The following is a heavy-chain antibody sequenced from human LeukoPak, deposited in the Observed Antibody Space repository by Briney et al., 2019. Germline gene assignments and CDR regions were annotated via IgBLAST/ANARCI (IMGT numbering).Heavy chain of an antibody. CDR1: GGSFSGYY. Sequence: SETLSLTSAVYGGSFSGYYWSWIRQPPGKGLEWIGDTNHSGSTNYNPSLKSRVPISVATSKTRFSLKLSSVTAADTAVYYCASTRRTVAGPKSIDYWGQGTLVTVSS. J-gene: IGHJ4*02. V-gene: IGHV4-34*01. CDR3: ASTRRTVAGPKSIDY. D-gene: IGHD6-19*01. CDR2: TNHSGST.